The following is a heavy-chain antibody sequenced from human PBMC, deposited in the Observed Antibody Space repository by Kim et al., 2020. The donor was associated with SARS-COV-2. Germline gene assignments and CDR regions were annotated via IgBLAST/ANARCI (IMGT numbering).Heavy chain of an antibody. CDR1: GASISSSSC. Sequence: SETLSLTCVVSGASISSSSCWRWGRQPPGGGLGWIGEVDHSGTTSYNVSLNRLVTILVNKSNNQFSLRLNFVTAAATADYCCARGGISALTLMAWFYPWG. CDR3: ARGGISALTLMAWFYP. J-gene: IGHJ5*02. D-gene: IGHD3-3*02. CDR2: VDHSGTT. V-gene: IGHV4-4*01.